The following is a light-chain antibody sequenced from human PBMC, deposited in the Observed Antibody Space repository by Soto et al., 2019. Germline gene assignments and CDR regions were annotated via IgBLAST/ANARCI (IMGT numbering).Light chain of an antibody. CDR2: LEGSGSY. Sequence: QLVLTQSSSASASLGSSVKLTCTLSSGHSSYIIAWHQQQPGKAPRYLMKLEGSGSYNKGSGVPDRFSGSSSGADRYLTISTLQSEDEADYHCEPWDSNPHVVFGGGTKLTVL. CDR3: EPWDSNPHVV. J-gene: IGLJ2*01. CDR1: SGHSSYI. V-gene: IGLV4-60*03.